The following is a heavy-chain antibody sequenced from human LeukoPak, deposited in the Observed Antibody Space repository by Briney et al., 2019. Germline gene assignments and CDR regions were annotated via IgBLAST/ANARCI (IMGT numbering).Heavy chain of an antibody. CDR1: GFTFSDYH. J-gene: IGHJ4*02. CDR3: ARGPVSSSGFFGY. V-gene: IGHV3-11*01. CDR2: ISSSGGTI. Sequence: GGSLRLSCAASGFTFSDYHMSWIRQAPGKGLEWVSYISSSGGTISYADSVKGRFTISRDNAKNSLYLQMNSLRVEDTAVYYCARGPVSSSGFFGYWGQGTLVTVSS. D-gene: IGHD6-19*01.